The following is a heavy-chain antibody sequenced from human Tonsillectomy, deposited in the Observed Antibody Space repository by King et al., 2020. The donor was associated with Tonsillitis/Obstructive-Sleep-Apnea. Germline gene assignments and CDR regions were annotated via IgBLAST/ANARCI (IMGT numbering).Heavy chain of an antibody. V-gene: IGHV4-39*01. Sequence: QLQESGPGLVKPSETLSLTCTVSGGSISSSSYYWGWIRQPPGKGLEWIGSIYYSGSTYYNPSLKSRVTISVDTSKNQFSLKPSSVTAADTAVYYCARSDIVVVPAATRRPWFDPWGQGTLVTVSS. CDR1: GGSISSSSYY. CDR3: ARSDIVVVPAATRRPWFDP. CDR2: IYYSGST. D-gene: IGHD2-2*01. J-gene: IGHJ5*02.